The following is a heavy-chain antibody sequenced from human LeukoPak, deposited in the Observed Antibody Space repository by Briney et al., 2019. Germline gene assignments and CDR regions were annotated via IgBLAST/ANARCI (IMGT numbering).Heavy chain of an antibody. D-gene: IGHD3-22*01. CDR1: GFTFRSYW. CDR3: ARGSGYYPLDY. V-gene: IGHV3-74*01. J-gene: IGHJ4*02. CDR2: INSDGSST. Sequence: GGSLRLSCAASGFTFRSYWMHWVRQAPGKGLVWVSRINSDGSSTSYADSVKGRFTISRDNAKNTLYLQMNSLRAEDTAVYYCARGSGYYPLDYWGQGTLVTVSS.